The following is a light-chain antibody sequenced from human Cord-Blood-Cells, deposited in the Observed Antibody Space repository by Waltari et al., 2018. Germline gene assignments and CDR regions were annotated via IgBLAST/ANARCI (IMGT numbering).Light chain of an antibody. V-gene: IGKV2-28*01. Sequence: IVLPQSPLSLPVTPGEPASTSCRSSQSLLHSNGYNYLDWYLQKPGQSPQLLIYLGSNRASGVPDRFSGSGSGTDFTLKISRVEAEDVGVYYCMQALQTRYTFGQGTKLE. CDR3: MQALQTRYT. J-gene: IGKJ2*01. CDR1: QSLLHSNGYNY. CDR2: LGS.